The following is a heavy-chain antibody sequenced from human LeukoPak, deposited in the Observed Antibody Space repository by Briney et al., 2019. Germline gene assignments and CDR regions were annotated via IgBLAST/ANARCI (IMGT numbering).Heavy chain of an antibody. V-gene: IGHV1-8*01. CDR1: GYTFTSYD. Sequence: ASVKVSCKASGYTFTSYDINWVRQATGQGLEWMGWMNPNSGNTGYAQKFQGRVTMTRNTSISTAYMELSSLRSEDTAVYYCARALRGVYYDSSGYSYWGQGTLVTVSP. J-gene: IGHJ4*02. CDR2: MNPNSGNT. CDR3: ARALRGVYYDSSGYSY. D-gene: IGHD3-22*01.